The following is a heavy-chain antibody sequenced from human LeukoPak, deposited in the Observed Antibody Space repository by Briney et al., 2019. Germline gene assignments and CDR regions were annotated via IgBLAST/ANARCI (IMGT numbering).Heavy chain of an antibody. J-gene: IGHJ5*02. CDR3: ARDWYYYDSSGYYNGFDP. CDR1: GFTFDDYD. V-gene: IGHV3-66*01. Sequence: GGSLRLSCAASGFTFDDYDISWVRQAPGKGLEWVSVIYSGGSTYYADSVKGRFTISRDNSKNTLYLQMNSLKAEDTAVYYCARDWYYYDSSGYYNGFDPWGQGTLVTVSS. CDR2: IYSGGST. D-gene: IGHD3-22*01.